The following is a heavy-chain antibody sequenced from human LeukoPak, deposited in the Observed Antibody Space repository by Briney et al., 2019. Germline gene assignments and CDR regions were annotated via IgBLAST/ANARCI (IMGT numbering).Heavy chain of an antibody. Sequence: SETLSLTCTVSGGSISSYYWSWIRQPPGKGLEWIGYIYYSGSTYYNPSLKSRVTISVDTSKNQFSLKLSSVTAADTAVYYCARDSTGAAAGHFDYWGQGTLVTVSS. J-gene: IGHJ4*02. CDR2: IYYSGST. CDR1: GGSISSYY. D-gene: IGHD6-13*01. V-gene: IGHV4-59*12. CDR3: ARDSTGAAAGHFDY.